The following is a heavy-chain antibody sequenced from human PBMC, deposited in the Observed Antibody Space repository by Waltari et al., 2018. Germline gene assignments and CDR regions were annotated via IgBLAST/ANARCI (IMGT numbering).Heavy chain of an antibody. J-gene: IGHJ5*02. Sequence: EVQLVESGGGLVKPGGSLRISCAASGFSFGNAWRSWVREGPGKGREWVGRIKSKNESRKTDYAAPVKGRFNISRDESKNTLYLQMNSLKNEDTAVYYCTPGGREGVSWGQGTLVTVSS. CDR1: GFSFGNAW. CDR3: TPGGREGVS. CDR2: IKSKNESRKT. D-gene: IGHD3-16*01. V-gene: IGHV3-15*07.